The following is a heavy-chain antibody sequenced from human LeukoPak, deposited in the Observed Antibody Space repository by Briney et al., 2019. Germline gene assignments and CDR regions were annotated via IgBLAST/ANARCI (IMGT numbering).Heavy chain of an antibody. CDR2: ISAYNGNT. CDR3: ARDPRGKWELLGD. Sequence: ASVKVSCKASGYTFTGYYMHWVRQAPGQGLEWMGWISAYNGNTNYARKLQGRVTMTTDTSTSTAYMELRSLRSDDTAVYYCARDPRGKWELLGDWGQGTLVTVSS. D-gene: IGHD1-26*01. V-gene: IGHV1-18*04. CDR1: GYTFTGYY. J-gene: IGHJ4*02.